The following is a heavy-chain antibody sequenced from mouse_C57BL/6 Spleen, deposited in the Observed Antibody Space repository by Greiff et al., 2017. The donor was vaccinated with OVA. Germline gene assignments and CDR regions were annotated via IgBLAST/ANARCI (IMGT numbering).Heavy chain of an antibody. Sequence: VQLQQSGAELVKPGASVKLSCKASGYTFTSYWMHWVKQRPGQGLEWIGMIHPNSGSTNYNEKFKSKATLTVDKSSSTAYMQLSSLTSEDSAVYYCARSDGYNWYFDVWGTGTTVTVSS. CDR3: ARSDGYNWYFDV. D-gene: IGHD2-3*01. CDR1: GYTFTSYW. CDR2: IHPNSGST. V-gene: IGHV1-64*01. J-gene: IGHJ1*03.